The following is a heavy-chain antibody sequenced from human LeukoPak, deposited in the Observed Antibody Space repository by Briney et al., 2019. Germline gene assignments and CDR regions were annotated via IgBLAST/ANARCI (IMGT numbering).Heavy chain of an antibody. CDR1: GYTLTELS. V-gene: IGHV1-24*01. Sequence: GASVKVSCKVSGYTLTELSMHWVRQAPGKGLEWMGGFDLEDGETIYAQKFQGRVTMTEDTSTDTAYVELSSLRSEDTAVYYCATLRITMIVVVTSPYAFDIWGQGTMVTVSS. J-gene: IGHJ3*02. D-gene: IGHD3-22*01. CDR2: FDLEDGET. CDR3: ATLRITMIVVVTSPYAFDI.